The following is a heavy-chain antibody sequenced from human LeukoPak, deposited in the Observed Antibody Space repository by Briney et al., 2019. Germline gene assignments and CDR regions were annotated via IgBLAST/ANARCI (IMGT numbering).Heavy chain of an antibody. V-gene: IGHV3-66*01. CDR3: ARAAPFDY. CDR2: IYSGGST. Sequence: GGSLRLSCAASGFTVSSNYMSWVRQAPGKGLEWVSVIYSGGSTYYADSVKGRFIVSRDNSKNTLYLQMNSLRAEDTAVYYCARAAPFDYWGQGTLVTVSS. CDR1: GFTVSSNY. J-gene: IGHJ4*02.